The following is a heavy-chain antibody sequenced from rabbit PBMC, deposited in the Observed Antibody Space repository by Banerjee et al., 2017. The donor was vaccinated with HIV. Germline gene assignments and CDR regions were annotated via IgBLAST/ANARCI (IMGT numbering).Heavy chain of an antibody. CDR3: ARGMAGAAGYGYPYFNL. D-gene: IGHD6-1*01. Sequence: QEQLVESGGGLVTLGGSLTLTCTASGFSLSTNDYWCWVRQAPGKGLERIACIYDGSSASTYYASWAKGRFTISKTSSTTVTLQMTSLTAADTATYFCARGMAGAAGYGYPYFNLWGPGTLVTVS. V-gene: IGHV1S45*01. CDR1: GFSLSTNDY. J-gene: IGHJ4*01. CDR2: IYDGSSAST.